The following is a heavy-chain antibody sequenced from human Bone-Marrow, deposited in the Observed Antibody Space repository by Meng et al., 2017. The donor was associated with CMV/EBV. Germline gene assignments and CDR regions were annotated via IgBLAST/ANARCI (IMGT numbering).Heavy chain of an antibody. CDR1: GYIFSDNY. CDR3: ARDHSAYVDY. Sequence: ASVQVSCKASGYIFSDNYIHWVRQAPGQGLEWMGWINPNSGGTNFAEKFQGRVTMTSDTSISTAYMEVTRLTSDDTAVYYCARDHSAYVDYWGQGTLVTVSS. V-gene: IGHV1-2*02. CDR2: INPNSGGT. D-gene: IGHD5-18*01. J-gene: IGHJ4*02.